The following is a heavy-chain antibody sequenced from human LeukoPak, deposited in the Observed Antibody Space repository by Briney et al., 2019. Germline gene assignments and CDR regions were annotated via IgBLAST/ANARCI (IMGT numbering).Heavy chain of an antibody. D-gene: IGHD6-19*01. CDR3: ASGDSSGWYYFDY. V-gene: IGHV1-2*02. Sequence: ASVKVSCKASGYTFTGYYMHWVRQAPGQGLEWMGWINPNSGGTHYAQKFQGRVTMTRDTSISTAYMELSRLRSDDTAVYYCASGDSSGWYYFDYWGQGTLVTVSS. CDR1: GYTFTGYY. CDR2: INPNSGGT. J-gene: IGHJ4*02.